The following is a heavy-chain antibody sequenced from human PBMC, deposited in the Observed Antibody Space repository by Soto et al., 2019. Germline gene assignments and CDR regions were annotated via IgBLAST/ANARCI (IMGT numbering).Heavy chain of an antibody. D-gene: IGHD3-22*01. V-gene: IGHV1-69*01. CDR3: ARGWGYDSNDYYYAY. CDR2: IIPIFGTA. J-gene: IGHJ4*02. Sequence: QVQLVQSGAEVRKPGSSVKVSCKASGGTFSRHAISWVRQAPGQGLEWMGGIIPIFGTANHAQKFQGRVTIIADESTGTVYMELSSMRCEDTAMYYCARGWGYDSNDYYYAYWGQGTLVIVSS. CDR1: GGTFSRHA.